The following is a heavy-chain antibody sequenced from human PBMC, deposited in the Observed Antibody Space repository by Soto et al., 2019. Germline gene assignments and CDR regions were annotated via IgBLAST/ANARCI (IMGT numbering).Heavy chain of an antibody. Sequence: DVQLLESGGSLVQPGGSLRLSCAASGFTFNTNSMSWVRQAPGKGLGWVSAISSSGGSTYYADSVTGRFIISRDNSQNTLYLQMNSLRADDTTVYYCAKHDGATDNLRYWGQGTLVTVSS. J-gene: IGHJ1*01. CDR1: GFTFNTNS. V-gene: IGHV3-23*01. CDR2: ISSSGGST. D-gene: IGHD3-9*01. CDR3: AKHDGATDNLRY.